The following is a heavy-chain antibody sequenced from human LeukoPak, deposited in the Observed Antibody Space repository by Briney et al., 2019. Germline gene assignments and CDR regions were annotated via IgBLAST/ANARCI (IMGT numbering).Heavy chain of an antibody. V-gene: IGHV3-30*03. Sequence: GRSLRLSCAASGFTFSLYAMHWVRQAPGKGLEWVAVLSSDGSSGFYADSVKGRFTISRDNSKNTLYLQMNSLRPEDTAVYYCARSMVRGGYAFDIWGQGTMVTVSS. CDR3: ARSMVRGGYAFDI. J-gene: IGHJ3*02. CDR2: LSSDGSSG. D-gene: IGHD3-10*01. CDR1: GFTFSLYA.